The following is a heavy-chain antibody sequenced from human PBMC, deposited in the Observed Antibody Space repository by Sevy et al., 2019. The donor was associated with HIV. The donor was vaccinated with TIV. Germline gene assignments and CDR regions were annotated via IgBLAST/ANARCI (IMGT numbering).Heavy chain of an antibody. CDR3: ARAEKSRYYYDSSGYYAPPARFDY. CDR2: IYHSGST. CDR1: GGSISSGGYS. Sequence: SETLSLTCAVSGGSISSGGYSWSWIRQPPGKGLEWIGYIYHSGSTYYNPSLKSRVTISVDRSKDQFSLKLSSVTAAATAVYYCARAEKSRYYYDSSGYYAPPARFDYWGQGTLVTVSS. D-gene: IGHD3-22*01. J-gene: IGHJ4*02. V-gene: IGHV4-30-2*01.